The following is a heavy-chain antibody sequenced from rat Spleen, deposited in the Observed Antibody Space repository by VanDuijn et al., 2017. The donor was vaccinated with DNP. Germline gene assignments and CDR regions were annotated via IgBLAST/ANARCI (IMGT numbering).Heavy chain of an antibody. J-gene: IGHJ2*01. Sequence: EVQLVESGGGLVQPGGSLKLSCAASGFNFRNYGMHWIRQAPTKGLEWVASITPNGGSTYYRDSVKGRFTISRDNAKSTLYLQMDSLRSEDTATYYCASLLPAARGYWGQGVMVTVSS. CDR2: ITPNGGST. D-gene: IGHD1-2*01. CDR3: ASLLPAARGY. V-gene: IGHV5-19*01. CDR1: GFNFRNYG.